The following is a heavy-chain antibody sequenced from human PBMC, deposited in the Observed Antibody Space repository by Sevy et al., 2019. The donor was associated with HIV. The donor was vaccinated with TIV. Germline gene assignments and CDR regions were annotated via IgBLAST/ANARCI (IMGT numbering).Heavy chain of an antibody. J-gene: IGHJ6*02. CDR2: IYHSVST. V-gene: IGHV4-59*12. CDR3: ERRGQLANSYYGMDV. CDR1: GGSISGYY. Sequence: SETLSLTCSVSGGSISGYYWSWIRQPPGKGLEWIGYIYHSVSTIYNPSLNSRVTISVDTAKTQFSLKLTSVTAADTAVYYCERRGQLANSYYGMDVWGQGTTVTVSS. D-gene: IGHD3-10*01.